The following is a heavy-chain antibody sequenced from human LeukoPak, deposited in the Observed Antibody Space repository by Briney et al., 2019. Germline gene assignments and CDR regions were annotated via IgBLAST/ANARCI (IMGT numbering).Heavy chain of an antibody. J-gene: IGHJ4*02. CDR1: GFTFSNFG. Sequence: PGGSLRLSCAASGFTFSNFGMHWVRQAPGKGLEWVAVIWYDGSNKYYADSVKGRFTISRDNSKNTLYLQMNSLRAEDTAVYYCAREVDTAMGYYFDYWGQGTLVTVSS. CDR2: IWYDGSNK. D-gene: IGHD5-18*01. CDR3: AREVDTAMGYYFDY. V-gene: IGHV3-33*08.